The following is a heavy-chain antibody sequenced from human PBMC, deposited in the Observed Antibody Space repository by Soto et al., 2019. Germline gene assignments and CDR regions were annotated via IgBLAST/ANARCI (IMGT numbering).Heavy chain of an antibody. CDR3: ARQIFGVDLYYFDY. CDR1: GFTFSSYG. CDR2: IWYDGSNK. J-gene: IGHJ4*02. V-gene: IGHV3-33*01. Sequence: VQLVESGGGVVQPGRSLRLSCAAPGFTFSSYGMHWVLQAPGKGLAWVAVIWYDGSNKYYADSVKGRFTISRDNSQNTLYLQMNSLRAEDTAVYYCARQIFGVDLYYFDYWGQGTLVTVSS. D-gene: IGHD3-3*01.